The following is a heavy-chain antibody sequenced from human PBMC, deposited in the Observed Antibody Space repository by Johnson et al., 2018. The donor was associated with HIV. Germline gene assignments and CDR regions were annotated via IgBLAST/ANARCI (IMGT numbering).Heavy chain of an antibody. J-gene: IGHJ3*02. Sequence: VQLVESGGGLVKPGGSLRLSCAASGFTFSNYWMHWVRQAPGKGLVWVSRVNSDGSSLSYADSVKGRFTISRDNSKNTLYLQMKSLRGEDTAVYSCARGRSSSSTAAFDIWGQGTMVTVSS. V-gene: IGHV3-74*02. D-gene: IGHD6-6*01. CDR3: ARGRSSSSTAAFDI. CDR2: VNSDGSSL. CDR1: GFTFSNYW.